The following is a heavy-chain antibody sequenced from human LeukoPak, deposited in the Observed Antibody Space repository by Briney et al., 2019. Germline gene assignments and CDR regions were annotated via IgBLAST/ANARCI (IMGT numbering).Heavy chain of an antibody. J-gene: IGHJ4*02. CDR1: GFSFSSSA. V-gene: IGHV3-7*05. CDR3: ARDEPGDSYGLY. D-gene: IGHD5-18*01. Sequence: QTGGSLRLSCAASGFSFSSSAMSWVRQAPGKGLEWVANIKQDGSQKYYVDSVRGRFTISRDNAKNSLYLQLNSLRAEDTAVYYCARDEPGDSYGLYWGQGTLVTVSS. CDR2: IKQDGSQK.